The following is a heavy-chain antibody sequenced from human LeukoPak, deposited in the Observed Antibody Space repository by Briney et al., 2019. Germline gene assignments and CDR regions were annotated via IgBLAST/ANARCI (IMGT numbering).Heavy chain of an antibody. V-gene: IGHV3-23*01. D-gene: IGHD4-23*01. CDR3: AKDQYGGNPQYYFDY. CDR1: GLTFSNFA. Sequence: GGSLRLSCAASGLTFSNFAMSWVRQAPGKGLEWVSAISGSGGNTYYADSVKGRFTISRDNSKNTLYLQMNSLRAEDTAVYYCAKDQYGGNPQYYFDYWGQGTLVTVSS. CDR2: ISGSGGNT. J-gene: IGHJ4*02.